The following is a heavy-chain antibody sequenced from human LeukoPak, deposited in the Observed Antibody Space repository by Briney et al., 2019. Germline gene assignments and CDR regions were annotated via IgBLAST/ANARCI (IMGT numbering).Heavy chain of an antibody. J-gene: IGHJ4*02. CDR2: IKQDGSEK. CDR3: ARAAGRFGESHYFDY. Sequence: GGSLRLSCAASGFTFSSYWMSWVRQAPGKGLEWVANIKQDGSEKYYVDSVKGRFTISRDNAKNSRYLQMNSLRAEDTAVYYCARAAGRFGESHYFDYWGQGTLVTVSS. V-gene: IGHV3-7*01. CDR1: GFTFSSYW. D-gene: IGHD3-10*01.